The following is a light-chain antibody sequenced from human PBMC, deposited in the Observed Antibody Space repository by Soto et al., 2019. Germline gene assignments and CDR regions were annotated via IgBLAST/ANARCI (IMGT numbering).Light chain of an antibody. V-gene: IGKV3-15*01. CDR2: GAS. Sequence: EIVMTPSPATLSVSPWEIANLSFSSSQSVSSNLALYQQKPGQAPRLLIYGASTRATGIPARFSGSGSGTEFTLTISSLQSEDFAVYYCQKYNNWPRKFGQGTKVDIK. CDR1: QSVSSN. J-gene: IGKJ1*01. CDR3: QKYNNWPRK.